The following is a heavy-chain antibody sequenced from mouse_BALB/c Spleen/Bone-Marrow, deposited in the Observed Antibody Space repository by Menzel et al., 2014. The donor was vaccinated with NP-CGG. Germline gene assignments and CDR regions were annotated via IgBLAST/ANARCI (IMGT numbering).Heavy chain of an antibody. V-gene: IGHV5-4*02. CDR3: ANYYGSTWFAY. Sequence: EVQLVESGGGLVKPGGSLKLSCAAPGFTFSDYYMYWVRQTPEKRLEWVATISDGGSCTYYPDSVKGRFTISRDNAKNNLYLQMSSLKSEDTAMYYCANYYGSTWFAYWGQGTLVTVSA. J-gene: IGHJ3*01. CDR1: GFTFSDYY. D-gene: IGHD1-1*01. CDR2: ISDGGSCT.